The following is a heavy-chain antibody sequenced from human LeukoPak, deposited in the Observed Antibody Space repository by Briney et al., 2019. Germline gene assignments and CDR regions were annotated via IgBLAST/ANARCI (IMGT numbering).Heavy chain of an antibody. CDR3: ARDPGHSGWYGDY. CDR1: GFTLSSYS. Sequence: GGSLRLSCAASGFTLSSYSMNWVRQAPGKGLEWVSIIWYDGSNKYYADSVKGRFTISKDNSKKTLYLQMNSLRAEDTAVYYCARDPGHSGWYGDYWGQGTLVTVSS. D-gene: IGHD6-19*01. V-gene: IGHV3-33*08. J-gene: IGHJ4*02. CDR2: IWYDGSNK.